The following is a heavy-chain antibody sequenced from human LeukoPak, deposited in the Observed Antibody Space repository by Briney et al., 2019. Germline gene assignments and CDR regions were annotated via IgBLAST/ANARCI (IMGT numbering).Heavy chain of an antibody. CDR1: GGSISSGNYY. Sequence: NPSETLSLTCTVSGGSISSGNYYWSWIRQPAGKGLEWIGRIHTSGSTNHNPSLKSRVTISVDTSRNHFSLKLSSVTAADTAVYYCARNAFDIWGQGTMVTVSS. CDR2: IHTSGST. CDR3: ARNAFDI. V-gene: IGHV4-61*02. J-gene: IGHJ3*02.